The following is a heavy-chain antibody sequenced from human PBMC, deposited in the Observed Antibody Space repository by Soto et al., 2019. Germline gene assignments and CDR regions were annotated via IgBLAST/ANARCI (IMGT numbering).Heavy chain of an antibody. D-gene: IGHD3-22*01. V-gene: IGHV3-23*01. CDR2: IGGRATSA. CDR1: GFTFSNYA. CDR3: AKSPYSDSTGDYYDC. Sequence: EVQLLESGGGLVQPGGSLRLSCAASGFTFSNYAMSWVRQAPGKGLEWVSGIGGRATSAYYADSVKGRFAISRDNAYNTLFLQLTRLRAVDSAVYYCAKSPYSDSTGDYYDCWGQGTLVTVSS. J-gene: IGHJ4*02.